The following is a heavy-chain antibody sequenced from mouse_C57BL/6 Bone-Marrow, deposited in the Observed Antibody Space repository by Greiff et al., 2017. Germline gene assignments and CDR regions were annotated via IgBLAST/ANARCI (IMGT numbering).Heavy chain of an antibody. CDR2: IYPRDGST. Sequence: VQLQQSGPELVKPGASVKLSCKASGYTFTSYDINWVKQRPGQGLEWIGWIYPRDGSTKYNEKFKGQATLTVETSDSTAYMELHSLPSEDSAVYFGARERITTVVAPFAYWGEGTLGT. CDR3: ARERITTVVAPFAY. V-gene: IGHV1-85*01. J-gene: IGHJ3*01. D-gene: IGHD1-1*01. CDR1: GYTFTSYD.